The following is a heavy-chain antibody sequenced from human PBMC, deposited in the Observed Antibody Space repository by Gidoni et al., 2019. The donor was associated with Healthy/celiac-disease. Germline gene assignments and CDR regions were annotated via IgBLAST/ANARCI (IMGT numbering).Heavy chain of an antibody. V-gene: IGHV3-23*01. J-gene: IGHJ1*01. Sequence: EKGLEWVSAISGSGGSTYYADSVKGRFTISRDNSKNTLYLQMNSLRAEDTAVYYCAKVYTGITMIGEYFQHWGQGTLVTVSS. CDR2: ISGSGGST. CDR3: AKVYTGITMIGEYFQH. D-gene: IGHD3-22*01.